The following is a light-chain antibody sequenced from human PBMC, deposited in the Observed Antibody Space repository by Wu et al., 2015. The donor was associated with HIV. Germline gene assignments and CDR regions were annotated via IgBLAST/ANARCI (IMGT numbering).Light chain of an antibody. Sequence: DIQLTQSPSFLSASVGDRVTITCRASQGISSYLNWYQQKPGKAPKLLIYAASSLQSGVPSRFSGSGSGTDFTLTISSLQPEDFATYYCQQSYIPWRFGQGTKVEIK. V-gene: IGKV1-39*01. CDR2: AAS. CDR3: QQSYIPWR. CDR1: QGISSY. J-gene: IGKJ1*01.